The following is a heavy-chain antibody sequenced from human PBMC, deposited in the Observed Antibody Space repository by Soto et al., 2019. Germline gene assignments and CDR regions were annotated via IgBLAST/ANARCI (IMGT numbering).Heavy chain of an antibody. CDR1: GYTFSSYG. CDR3: ARHNSQWPNWFDP. CDR2: ISGYNGNT. J-gene: IGHJ5*02. Sequence: GASVKVSCKASGYTFSSYGISWGRPAPGQGLEWVGWISGYNGNTNYAQKFQGRVTMTTDTSTSTAYMDLRSLRSDDTAVYYCARHNSQWPNWFDPWGQGTLVTVSS. D-gene: IGHD1-1*01. V-gene: IGHV1-18*01.